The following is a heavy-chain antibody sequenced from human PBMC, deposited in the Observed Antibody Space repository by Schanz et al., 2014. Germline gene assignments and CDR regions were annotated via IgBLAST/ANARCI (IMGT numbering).Heavy chain of an antibody. D-gene: IGHD1-26*01. J-gene: IGHJ4*02. CDR2: ISYDGSDK. CDR1: GFTFSNYG. Sequence: QVQLVESGGGVVRPGRSLRLSCAASGFTFSNYGMHWVRQAPGKGLEWVAVISYDGSDKFYADSVKGRFTISRDNSKNTLYLQMNSLRPEDTAVYYCAKEGSIYWDRSVDYWGQGTLVTVSS. V-gene: IGHV3-30*18. CDR3: AKEGSIYWDRSVDY.